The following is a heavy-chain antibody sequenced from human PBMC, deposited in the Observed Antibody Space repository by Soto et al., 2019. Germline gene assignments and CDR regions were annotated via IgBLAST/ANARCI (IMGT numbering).Heavy chain of an antibody. Sequence: FRGYYWSWIRQPPGKGLEWIGEINHSGSTNYNPSLKSRVTISVDTSKNQFSLKLSSVTAADTAVYYCARGPPPPPYYDYIWGSYQNYWGQGTLVTVSS. J-gene: IGHJ4*02. CDR3: ARGPPPPPYYDYIWGSYQNY. CDR1: FRGYY. D-gene: IGHD3-16*02. V-gene: IGHV4-34*01. CDR2: INHSGST.